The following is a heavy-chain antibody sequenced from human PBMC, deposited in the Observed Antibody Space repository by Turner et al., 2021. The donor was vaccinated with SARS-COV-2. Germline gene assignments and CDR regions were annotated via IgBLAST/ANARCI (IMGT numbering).Heavy chain of an antibody. V-gene: IGHV3-74*01. CDR2: INSDGSST. CDR1: GFTFSSYW. Sequence: EVQLVESGGGLVQPGGSLRLACAASGFTFSSYWMHWVRQAPGKGLVWVSRINSDGSSTSYADSVKGRFTISRDNAKNTLYLQMNSLRAEDTAVYYCVREIIVVVPAADYWGQGTLVTVSS. D-gene: IGHD2-2*01. J-gene: IGHJ4*02. CDR3: VREIIVVVPAADY.